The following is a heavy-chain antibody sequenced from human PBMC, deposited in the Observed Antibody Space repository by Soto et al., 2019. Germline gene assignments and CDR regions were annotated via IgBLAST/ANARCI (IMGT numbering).Heavy chain of an antibody. D-gene: IGHD3-10*01. V-gene: IGHV4-61*08. CDR3: ARAPRGNYGYPSYFDY. J-gene: IGHJ4*02. CDR1: GGSISSGGYS. Sequence: SSETLSLTCAVSGGSISSGGYSWNWIRQPPGKGLEWIGYIYYSGSTNYNPSLKSRVTISVDTSKNQFSLKLSSVTAADTAVYYCARAPRGNYGYPSYFDYWGQGTLVTV. CDR2: IYYSGST.